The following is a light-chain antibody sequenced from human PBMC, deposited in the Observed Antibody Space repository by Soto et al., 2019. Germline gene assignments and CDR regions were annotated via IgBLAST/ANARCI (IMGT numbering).Light chain of an antibody. J-gene: IGKJ5*01. CDR2: KAS. CDR1: QSISSW. V-gene: IGKV1-5*03. Sequence: IPVTPSPFTLAASLRSRGTITCRASQSISSWLAWYQQKPGKAPKLLIYKASSLESGVPSRFSGSGSGTEFTLTISSLQPDDFATYYCQQHAITFGQGTRLEIK. CDR3: QQHAIT.